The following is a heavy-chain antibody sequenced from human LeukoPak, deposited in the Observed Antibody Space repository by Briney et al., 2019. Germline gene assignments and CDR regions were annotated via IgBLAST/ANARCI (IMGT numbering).Heavy chain of an antibody. D-gene: IGHD2-2*01. CDR2: ISKSGDST. Sequence: GGSLRLSCAASGFTFSSYAMSWVRQAPGKGLEWVSAISKSGDSTFYADSVKGRFTISRDNSQNTLYVQMNSLRAEDTAVYYCAKGYCSSTSCYPHYFDYWGQGTLVTVSS. V-gene: IGHV3-23*01. J-gene: IGHJ4*02. CDR1: GFTFSSYA. CDR3: AKGYCSSTSCYPHYFDY.